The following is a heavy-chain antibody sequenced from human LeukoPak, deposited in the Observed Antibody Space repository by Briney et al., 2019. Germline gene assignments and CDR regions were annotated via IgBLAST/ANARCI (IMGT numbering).Heavy chain of an antibody. J-gene: IGHJ4*02. D-gene: IGHD1-26*01. CDR2: ISAYNGNT. CDR1: GYTFTSYG. Sequence: GASVKVSCKASGYTFTSYGISWVRQAPGQGLEWMGWISAYNGNTNYAQKLQGRVTMTTDTSTSTAYMELRSLRSDDTAVYYCARDRTRVGATTRFAYWGQGTLVTVSS. V-gene: IGHV1-18*01. CDR3: ARDRTRVGATTRFAY.